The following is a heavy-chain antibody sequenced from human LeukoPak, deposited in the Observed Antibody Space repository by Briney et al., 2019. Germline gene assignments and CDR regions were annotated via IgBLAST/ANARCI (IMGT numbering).Heavy chain of an antibody. CDR2: IYYSGST. J-gene: IGHJ4*02. V-gene: IGHV4-30-4*01. CDR1: GGSISSYY. CDR3: ARRYYYDSSGYQYYFDY. D-gene: IGHD3-22*01. Sequence: SETLSLTCTVSGGSISSYYWSWIRQPPGMGLEWIGYIYYSGSTYYNPSLKSRVTISVDTSKNQFSLKLSSVTAADTAVYYCARRYYYDSSGYQYYFDYWGQGTLVTVSS.